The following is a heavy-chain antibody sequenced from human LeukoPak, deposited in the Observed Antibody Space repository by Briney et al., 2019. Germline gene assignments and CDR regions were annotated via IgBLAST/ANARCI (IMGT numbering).Heavy chain of an antibody. CDR3: ARGALEWLLWEHYFDY. J-gene: IGHJ4*02. CDR2: INHSGST. D-gene: IGHD3-3*01. Sequence: TSETLSLTCAVYGGSFSGYYWSWIRQPPGKGLEWIGEINHSGSTNYNPSLKSRVTISVDTSKNQFSLKLSSVTAADTAVYYCARGALEWLLWEHYFDYWGQGTLVTVSS. CDR1: GGSFSGYY. V-gene: IGHV4-34*01.